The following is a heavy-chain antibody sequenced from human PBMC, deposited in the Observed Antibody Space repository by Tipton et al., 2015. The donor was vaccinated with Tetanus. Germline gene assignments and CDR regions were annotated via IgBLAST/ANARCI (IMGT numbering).Heavy chain of an antibody. J-gene: IGHJ4*02. D-gene: IGHD6-13*01. CDR2: ISYDGNYQ. V-gene: IGHV3-30*03. CDR1: GFTFSNSG. Sequence: SLRLSCAASGFTFSNSGMHWVRQAPGKGLEWVAIISYDGNYQSYAESVKGRFTISRDNSKSTLFLQMNGLRAEDTAVYYCLYTISWSAFAYRGQGSLVTVSS. CDR3: LYTISWSAFAY.